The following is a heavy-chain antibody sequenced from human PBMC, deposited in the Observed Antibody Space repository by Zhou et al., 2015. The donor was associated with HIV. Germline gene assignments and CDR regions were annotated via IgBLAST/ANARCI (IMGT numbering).Heavy chain of an antibody. D-gene: IGHD5-18*01. CDR3: ARVAADTAMAQSPYYYYYMDV. V-gene: IGHV1-69*01. Sequence: QVQLVQSGAEVKKPGSSVKVSCKASGGTFSSYAISWVRQAPGQGLEWMGGIIPIFGTANYAQKFQGRVTITADESTSTAYMELSSLRSEDTAVYYCARVAADTAMAQSPYYYYYMDVWGKGTTVTVSS. J-gene: IGHJ6*03. CDR2: IIPIFGTA. CDR1: GGTFSSYA.